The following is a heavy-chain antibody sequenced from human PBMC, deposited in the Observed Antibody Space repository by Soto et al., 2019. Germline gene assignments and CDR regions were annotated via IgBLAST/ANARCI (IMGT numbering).Heavy chain of an antibody. CDR2: IYYSGST. V-gene: IGHV4-31*03. CDR3: ATVKGTDYYDSSGYYGWFDP. CDR1: GGSISSGGYY. J-gene: IGHJ5*02. D-gene: IGHD3-22*01. Sequence: SETLSLTCTVSGGSISSGGYYWSWIRQHPGKGLEWIGYIYYSGSTYYNPSLKSRVTISVDTSKNQFSLKLSSVTAADTAVYYCATVKGTDYYDSSGYYGWFDPWGQGTLVTVSS.